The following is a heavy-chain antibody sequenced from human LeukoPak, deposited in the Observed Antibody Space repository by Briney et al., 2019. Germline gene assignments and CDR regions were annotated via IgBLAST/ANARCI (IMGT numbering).Heavy chain of an antibody. J-gene: IGHJ6*03. CDR3: TTALGSDLPWAYYYYYYMDV. D-gene: IGHD3-10*01. CDR2: IRYGGSKK. CDR1: GFTFSSYG. Sequence: PGGSLRLSCAASGFTFSSYGMHWVRQAPGKGLEWVAFIRYGGSKKYYGDSVKGRFTISRDNSKNPLYLQMSSLRAEDTAVYYCTTALGSDLPWAYYYYYYMDVWGKGTTVTVSS. V-gene: IGHV3-30*02.